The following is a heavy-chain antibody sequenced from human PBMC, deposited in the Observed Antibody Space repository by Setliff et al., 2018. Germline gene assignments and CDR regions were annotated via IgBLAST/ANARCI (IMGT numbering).Heavy chain of an antibody. V-gene: IGHV3-48*01. CDR2: ISGASSTI. CDR1: GFTFRNFG. CDR3: AKVRSSGWEEPDY. J-gene: IGHJ4*02. Sequence: LSCVVSGFTFRNFGMTWVRQAPGKGLEWLAKISGASSTIYYADSVKGRFTISRDNAQDSLYLQMNSLKSEDTGVYFCAKVRSSGWEEPDYWGQGTVVTVSS. D-gene: IGHD6-19*01.